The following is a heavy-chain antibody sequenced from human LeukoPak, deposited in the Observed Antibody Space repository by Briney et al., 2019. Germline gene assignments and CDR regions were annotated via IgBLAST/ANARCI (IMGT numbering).Heavy chain of an antibody. CDR3: AKTSTGWFDS. D-gene: IGHD1-1*01. CDR1: GFSFDDYA. J-gene: IGHJ5*02. CDR2: ISWDTGNI. Sequence: GGSLRLSCAASGFSFDDYAMHWARQAPGKGLEWVSGISWDTGNIGYADSVGGRFTISRDNAKNSLYLQMNSLRPEDTALYYCAKTSTGWFDSWGQGTLVTVSS. V-gene: IGHV3-9*01.